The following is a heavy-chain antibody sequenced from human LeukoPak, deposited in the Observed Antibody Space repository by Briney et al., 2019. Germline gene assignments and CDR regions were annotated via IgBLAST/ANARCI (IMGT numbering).Heavy chain of an antibody. D-gene: IGHD5-12*01. Sequence: GGSLRLSCTASGFTFGTYAMTWVRQAPGKGLEWVSGISGRGGSTYYADSVKGRFTISRDNSKNTLYLQMYTLRVEDAAVYYCARRTTKSYSGYDDYWGQGTLVTVSS. J-gene: IGHJ4*02. CDR1: GFTFGTYA. V-gene: IGHV3-23*01. CDR3: ARRTTKSYSGYDDY. CDR2: ISGRGGST.